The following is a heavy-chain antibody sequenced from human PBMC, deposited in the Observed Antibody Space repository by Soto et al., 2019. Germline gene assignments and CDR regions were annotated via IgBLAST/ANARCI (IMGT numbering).Heavy chain of an antibody. V-gene: IGHV5-51*01. CDR2: IYPGDSDT. CDR3: ARHGGDYFLDAFDI. CDR1: GYSFASNW. Sequence: GESLKICCKGSGYSFASNWLGWVRQLPGKGLEWMGIIYPGDSDTRYSPSFQGQVTISADKSISTAYLQWSSLKASDTAMYYCARHGGDYFLDAFDIWGQGTMVTVSS. D-gene: IGHD4-17*01. J-gene: IGHJ3*02.